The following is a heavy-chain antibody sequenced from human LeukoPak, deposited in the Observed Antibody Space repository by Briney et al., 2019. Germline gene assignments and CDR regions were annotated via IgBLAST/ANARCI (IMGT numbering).Heavy chain of an antibody. J-gene: IGHJ6*03. CDR3: AKDTGDIVVVPAEDYYMDV. D-gene: IGHD2-2*01. CDR2: IRYDGSNK. CDR1: GFTFSSYG. Sequence: PEGSLRLSCAASGFTFSSYGMHWVRQAPGKGLEWVAFIRYDGSNKYYADSVKGRFTISRDNSKNTLYLQMNSLRAEDTAVYYCAKDTGDIVVVPAEDYYMDVWGKGTTVTVSS. V-gene: IGHV3-30*02.